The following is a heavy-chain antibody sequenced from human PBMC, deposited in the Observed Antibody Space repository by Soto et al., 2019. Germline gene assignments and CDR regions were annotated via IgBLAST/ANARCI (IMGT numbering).Heavy chain of an antibody. CDR2: INAGNGNT. CDR3: ASRDDYYDSSGYPYGMDV. D-gene: IGHD3-22*01. Sequence: ASVKVSCEASGYRFASYAMHWVRQAPGQRLKWMGWINAGNGNTKYSQKFQGRVTITRDTSASTAYMELSSLRSEDTAVYYCASRDDYYDSSGYPYGMDVWGQGTTVTVSS. V-gene: IGHV1-3*01. J-gene: IGHJ6*02. CDR1: GYRFASYA.